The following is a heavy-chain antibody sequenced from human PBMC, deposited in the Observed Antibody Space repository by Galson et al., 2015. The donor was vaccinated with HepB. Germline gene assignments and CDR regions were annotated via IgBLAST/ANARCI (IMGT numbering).Heavy chain of an antibody. V-gene: IGHV3-30*04. Sequence: SLRLSCAASGFTFSSYAMHWVRQAPGKGLEWVAVISYDGSNKYYADSVKGRFTISRDNSKNTLYLQMNSLRAEDTAVYYCARGQHEVYYDILTGYPDLTYFDYWGQGTLVTVSS. CDR1: GFTFSSYA. CDR3: ARGQHEVYYDILTGYPDLTYFDY. J-gene: IGHJ4*02. D-gene: IGHD3-9*01. CDR2: ISYDGSNK.